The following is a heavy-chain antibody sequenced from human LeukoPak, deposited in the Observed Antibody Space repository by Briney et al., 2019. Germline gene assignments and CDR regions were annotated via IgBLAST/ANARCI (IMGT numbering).Heavy chain of an antibody. D-gene: IGHD3-22*01. CDR3: ARETLYYYDSSGPDY. Sequence: ASVKVSCKASGYTFTNYDITWVRQATGQGLEWMGWMNPNSGKTGYAQRFQGRVTITRNTSISTAYMELRSLRSDDTAVYYCARETLYYYDSSGPDYWGQGTLVTVSS. CDR2: MNPNSGKT. CDR1: GYTFTNYD. V-gene: IGHV1-8*02. J-gene: IGHJ4*02.